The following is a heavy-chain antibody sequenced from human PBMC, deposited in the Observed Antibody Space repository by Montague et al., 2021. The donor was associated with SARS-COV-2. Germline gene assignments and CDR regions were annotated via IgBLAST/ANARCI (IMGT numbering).Heavy chain of an antibody. V-gene: IGHV5-10-1*01. D-gene: IGHD3-9*01. CDR2: IDPSDSYT. CDR1: GYSFTSYW. J-gene: IGHJ5*02. CDR3: GRHGGDILTGYYKFWRFDP. Sequence: QSGAEVKKPGESLRISCKGSGYSFTSYWISWVRQMPGKGLEWMGRIDPSDSYTNYSPSFQGHVAISAAKSISTAYLRWSSLKASDTAMYYCGRHGGDILTGYYKFWRFDPWGRGTLVTVSS.